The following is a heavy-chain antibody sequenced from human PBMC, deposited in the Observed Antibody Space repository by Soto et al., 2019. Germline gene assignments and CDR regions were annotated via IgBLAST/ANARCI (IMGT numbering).Heavy chain of an antibody. CDR3: AGESSSSSHDD. CDR1: GYTFTSYG. J-gene: IGHJ4*02. V-gene: IGHV1-18*01. CDR2: ISAYNGNT. Sequence: QVQLVQSGAEVKKPGASVKVSCKASGYTFTSYGISWVRQAPGQGLEWMGWISAYNGNTNYAQKLQGRVTMTTDTSRSTAYVELSLLRSDDTGVDYCAGESSSSSHDDWGQGPLVTVSS. D-gene: IGHD6-13*01.